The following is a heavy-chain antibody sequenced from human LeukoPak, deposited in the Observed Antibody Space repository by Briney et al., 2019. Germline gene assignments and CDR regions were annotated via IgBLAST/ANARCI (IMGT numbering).Heavy chain of an antibody. Sequence: GRSLRLSCAASGFTFSSYSMHWVRQAPGKGLEWVAVISYDGSNKYYADSVKGRFTISRDNSKNTLYLQMNSLRAEDTAVYYCAKDRDSSGYYYSDYWGQGTLVTVSS. D-gene: IGHD3-22*01. V-gene: IGHV3-30*18. J-gene: IGHJ4*02. CDR1: GFTFSSYS. CDR3: AKDRDSSGYYYSDY. CDR2: ISYDGSNK.